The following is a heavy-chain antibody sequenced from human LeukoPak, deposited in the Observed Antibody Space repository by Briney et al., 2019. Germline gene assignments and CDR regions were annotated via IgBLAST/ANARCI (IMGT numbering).Heavy chain of an antibody. J-gene: IGHJ4*02. CDR2: INPNGGGT. D-gene: IGHD6-19*01. CDR1: GYTFTGYY. CDR3: ALIAVAGTPFDY. Sequence: ASVKVSCKASGYTFTGYYMHWVRQAPGQGLEWMGWINPNGGGTNYAQKFQGRVTMTRDTSISTAYMELSRLRSDDTAVYYCALIAVAGTPFDYWGQGTLVTVSS. V-gene: IGHV1-2*02.